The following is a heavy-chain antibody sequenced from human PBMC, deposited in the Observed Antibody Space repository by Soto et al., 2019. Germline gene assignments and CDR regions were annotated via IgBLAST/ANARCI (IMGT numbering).Heavy chain of an antibody. Sequence: ASVKVSCKASGFTFTSSAMQWVRQARGQRLEWIGWIVVGSGNTNYAQKFQERVTITRDMSTSTAYMELSSLRSEDTAVYYCAADRRYCSGGSCHNFDYWGQGTLVTVSS. CDR3: AADRRYCSGGSCHNFDY. D-gene: IGHD2-15*01. CDR2: IVVGSGNT. CDR1: GFTFTSSA. V-gene: IGHV1-58*02. J-gene: IGHJ4*02.